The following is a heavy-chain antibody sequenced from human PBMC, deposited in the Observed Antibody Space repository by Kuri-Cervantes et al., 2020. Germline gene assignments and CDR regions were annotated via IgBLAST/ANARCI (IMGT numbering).Heavy chain of an antibody. V-gene: IGHV1-46*01. J-gene: IGHJ6*02. CDR2: INPSGGST. CDR3: ARDRARFLEWLLSPYYYYGMDV. CDR1: GYTFTSYY. Sequence: ASVKVSCKASGYTFTSYYMHWVRQAPGQGLEWMGIINPSGGSTSYAQKFQGRVTMTRDTSTSTVYMELSRLRSDDTAVYYCARDRARFLEWLLSPYYYYGMDVWGQGTTVTVSS. D-gene: IGHD3-3*01.